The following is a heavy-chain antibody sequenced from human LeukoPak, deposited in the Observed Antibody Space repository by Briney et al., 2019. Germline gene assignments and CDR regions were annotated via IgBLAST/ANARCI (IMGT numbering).Heavy chain of an antibody. J-gene: IGHJ5*02. D-gene: IGHD3-10*01. CDR3: ARLGGSGSSPGWFDP. V-gene: IGHV4-34*01. CDR2: IYHSGST. CDR1: GGSFSGYY. Sequence: SETLSLTCAVYGGSFSGYYWSWIRQPPGKGLEWIGYIYHSGSTYYNPSLKSRVTISVDRSKNQFSLKLSSVTAADTAVYYCARLGGSGSSPGWFDPWGQGTLVTVSS.